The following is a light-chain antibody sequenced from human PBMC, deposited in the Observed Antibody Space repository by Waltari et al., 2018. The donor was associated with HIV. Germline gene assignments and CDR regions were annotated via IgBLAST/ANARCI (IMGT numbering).Light chain of an antibody. CDR2: GVS. V-gene: IGKV2D-29*01. CDR1: QSLLHSDGRAY. CDR3: MQSTQRPVT. J-gene: IGKJ3*01. Sequence: DIVMTQTPLSLSVTPGQPASISCRYSQSLLHSDGRAYLYWYLQKPGQPPQLLVYGVSTRFSGVPVRFSGRGSGTDFTLKISRVKAEDVGVYYCMQSTQRPVTFGPGTKVDIK.